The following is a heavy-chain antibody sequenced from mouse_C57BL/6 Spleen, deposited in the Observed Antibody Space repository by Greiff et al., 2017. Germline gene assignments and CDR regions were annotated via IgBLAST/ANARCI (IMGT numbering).Heavy chain of an antibody. CDR3: ARSDYYGSSYDWYFDV. V-gene: IGHV7-3*01. D-gene: IGHD1-1*01. Sequence: EVQRVESGGGLVQPGGSLSLSCAASGFTFTDYYMSWVRQPPGKALEWLGFIRNKANGYTTEYSASVKGRFTISRDNSQSILYLQMNALRAEDSATYYCARSDYYGSSYDWYFDVWGTGTTVTVSS. CDR2: IRNKANGYTT. J-gene: IGHJ1*03. CDR1: GFTFTDYY.